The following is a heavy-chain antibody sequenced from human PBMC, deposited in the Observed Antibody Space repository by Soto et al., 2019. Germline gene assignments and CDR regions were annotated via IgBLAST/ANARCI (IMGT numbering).Heavy chain of an antibody. CDR3: ASGGMPTLLGY. V-gene: IGHV3-21*01. Sequence: EVQLVESGGGLVKPGGSLRLSCAASGFTFSSYSMNWVRQAPGKGLEWVSSISSSSSYIYYADSVKGRFTISRDNAKNPLYPQMNSLRAEDTAVYYCASGGMPTLLGYSGQGTLVTVSS. CDR1: GFTFSSYS. D-gene: IGHD3-16*01. J-gene: IGHJ4*02. CDR2: ISSSSSYI.